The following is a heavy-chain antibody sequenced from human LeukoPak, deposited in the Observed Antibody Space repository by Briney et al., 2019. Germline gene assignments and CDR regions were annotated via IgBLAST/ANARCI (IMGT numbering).Heavy chain of an antibody. CDR1: GGSITSDEFY. Sequence: PSQTLSLTCTVSGGSITSDEFYWSWIRQPPGKGLEWIGYIFNSGSTHYNPSLKSRVTMSGDTSKNQFSLKLNSVTAADTAVYYCARGGPPPFDYWGQGALVTVSS. D-gene: IGHD3-16*01. CDR2: IFNSGST. J-gene: IGHJ4*02. CDR3: ARGGPPPFDY. V-gene: IGHV4-30-4*01.